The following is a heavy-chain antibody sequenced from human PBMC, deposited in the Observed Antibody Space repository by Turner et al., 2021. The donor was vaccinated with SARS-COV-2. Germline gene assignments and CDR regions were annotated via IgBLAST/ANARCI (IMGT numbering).Heavy chain of an antibody. CDR3: ARGKNYYGSGSYYPTHYYYGMDV. CDR2: IIPISGTA. J-gene: IGHJ6*02. CDR1: GGTFRSYA. Sequence: QVQLVQSGAEVKKPGSSVKVSCKASGGTFRSYAISWVRQAPGQGLEWMGGIIPISGTANYAQKFQGRVTITADESTSTAYMELSSLRSEDTAVYYCARGKNYYGSGSYYPTHYYYGMDVWGQGTTVTVSS. V-gene: IGHV1-69*01. D-gene: IGHD3-10*01.